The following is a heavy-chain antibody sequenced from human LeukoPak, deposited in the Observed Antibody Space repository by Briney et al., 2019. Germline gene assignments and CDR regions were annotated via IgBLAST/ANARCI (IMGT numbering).Heavy chain of an antibody. CDR3: ARDLGTSVGWFDP. V-gene: IGHV4-59*01. CDR1: GGSISSYY. CDR2: IYYSGST. D-gene: IGHD2-2*01. Sequence: SETLSLTCTVSGGSISSYYWSWIRQPPGKGLEWIGYIYYSGSTNYNPSLKSRVTISVDTSKNQFSLKLSSVTAADTAVYYCARDLGTSVGWFDPWGQGTLVTVSS. J-gene: IGHJ5*02.